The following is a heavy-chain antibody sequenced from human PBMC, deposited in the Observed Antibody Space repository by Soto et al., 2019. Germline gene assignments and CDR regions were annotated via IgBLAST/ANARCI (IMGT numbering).Heavy chain of an antibody. V-gene: IGHV1-46*01. CDR1: GYTLTAYY. J-gene: IGHJ4*02. CDR3: ARSYVQSRPIDY. CDR2: MNPGDGST. D-gene: IGHD3-10*02. Sequence: ASVKVSCKASGYTLTAYYIHWVRQAPGQGREWMGIMNPGDGSTRYAQMFQGRVTMIRDTSTSTIYMELNSLRSEDTAVYYCARSYVQSRPIDYCGQGTLVTV.